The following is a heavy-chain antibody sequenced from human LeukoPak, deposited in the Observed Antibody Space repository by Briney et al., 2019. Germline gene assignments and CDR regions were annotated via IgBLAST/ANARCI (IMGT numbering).Heavy chain of an antibody. Sequence: GGSLRLSCAASGFTFSNAWMSWVRQAPGKGLEWVGRIKSKTDGGTTDYAAPVKGRFTISRDDSKNTLYLQMNSLRAEDTAVYYCAKDQYYYDSSGPMLDYWGQGTLVTVSS. D-gene: IGHD3-22*01. CDR2: IKSKTDGGTT. V-gene: IGHV3-15*01. J-gene: IGHJ4*02. CDR3: AKDQYYYDSSGPMLDY. CDR1: GFTFSNAW.